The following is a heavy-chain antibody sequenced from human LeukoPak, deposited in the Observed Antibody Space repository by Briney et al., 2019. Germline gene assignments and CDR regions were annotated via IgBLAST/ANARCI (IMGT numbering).Heavy chain of an antibody. Sequence: SETLSLTCTVSGGSISSYYWSWIRQPAGKGLEWIGRIYTSGSTNYNPSLKSRVTMSVDTSKDQFSLKLSSVTAADTAVYYCAVTYDFWSGSIDYSCQGTLVTVSS. CDR1: GGSISSYY. CDR3: AVTYDFWSGSIDY. J-gene: IGHJ4*02. V-gene: IGHV4-4*07. D-gene: IGHD3-3*01. CDR2: IYTSGST.